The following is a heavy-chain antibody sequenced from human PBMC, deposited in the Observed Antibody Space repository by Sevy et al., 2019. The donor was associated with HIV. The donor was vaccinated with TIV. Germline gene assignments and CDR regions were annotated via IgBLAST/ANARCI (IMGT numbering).Heavy chain of an antibody. CDR3: ARGNIGSFDY. D-gene: IGHD2-15*01. CDR1: GFSFSSYW. J-gene: IGHJ4*02. Sequence: GGSLRLSCAASGFSFSSYWMHWVRQAPGKGLEWVANIKQDESEKYYVASVKGRFTISRDNAKKSVYLQMNSLRPEGTAIFHCARGNIGSFDYWGQGTLVTVSS. CDR2: IKQDESEK. V-gene: IGHV3-7*04.